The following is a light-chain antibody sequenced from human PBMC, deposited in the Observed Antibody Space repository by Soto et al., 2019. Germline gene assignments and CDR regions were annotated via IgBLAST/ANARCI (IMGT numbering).Light chain of an antibody. J-gene: IGLJ2*01. CDR1: TRDVGRHDF. CDR2: EVN. V-gene: IGLV2-8*01. CDR3: SSYAGSNTLI. Sequence: QSALTQPPSASGSPGQSVTISCTGTTRDVGRHDFVSWYQQHPGKAPQLMIYEVNKRPSGVPDRFSGSKSGNTASLTVSGLQADDEAEYYCSSYAGSNTLIFGAGTKVTVL.